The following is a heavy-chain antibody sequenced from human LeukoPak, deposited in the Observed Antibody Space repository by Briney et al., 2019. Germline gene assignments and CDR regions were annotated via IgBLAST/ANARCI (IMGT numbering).Heavy chain of an antibody. CDR3: AKDAQRGFDYSNSLEY. J-gene: IGHJ4*02. CDR1: GFTFSHCG. D-gene: IGHD4-11*01. CDR2: IWNDGTNR. Sequence: GRSLRLSCAASGFTFSHCGMHWVRQAPGKGLEWVAVIWNDGTNRYYGDSVKGRFTISRDDSKNTVYLQMNGLRAGDTAVYYCAKDAQRGFDYSNSLEYWGQGTLVTVSS. V-gene: IGHV3-33*06.